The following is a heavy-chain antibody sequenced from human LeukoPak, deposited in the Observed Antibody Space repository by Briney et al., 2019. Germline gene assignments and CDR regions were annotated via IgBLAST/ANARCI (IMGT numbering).Heavy chain of an antibody. J-gene: IGHJ4*02. CDR1: GGSFSGYY. V-gene: IGHV4-30-4*01. Sequence: SETLSLTCAVYGGSFSGYYWSWIRQPPGKGLEWIGYIYYSGSTYYNPSLKSRVTISVDTSKNQFSLKLSSVTAADTAVYYCAREEWLAFDYWGQGTLVTVPS. D-gene: IGHD6-19*01. CDR3: AREEWLAFDY. CDR2: IYYSGST.